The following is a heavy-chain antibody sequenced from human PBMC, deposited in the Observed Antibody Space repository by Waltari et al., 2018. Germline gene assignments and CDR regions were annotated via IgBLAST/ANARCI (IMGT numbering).Heavy chain of an antibody. D-gene: IGHD3-9*01. CDR3: ARHIYYDILTAYYSPGY. Sequence: QVQLVESGGGLVKPGGSLRLSCAASGFIFSDYYMSWIRQAPGKGLELVSYISKNGDSIYYTDSVKGRFTISRDNAKSSLYLQMNSLRAEDTAVYYCARHIYYDILTAYYSPGYWGQGSLVTVSS. V-gene: IGHV3-11*01. CDR1: GFIFSDYY. CDR2: ISKNGDSI. J-gene: IGHJ4*02.